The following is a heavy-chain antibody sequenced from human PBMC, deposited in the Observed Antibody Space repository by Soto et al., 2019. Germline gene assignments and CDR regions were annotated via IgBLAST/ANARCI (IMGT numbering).Heavy chain of an antibody. CDR1: GYTFTTYD. D-gene: IGHD3-16*01. Sequence: QVQLVQSGAEVKKPGASVKVSCKSSGYTFTTYDINWVRQATGHGLEWVGKMNPNTGHTVYAQRFQGRVNMTMNTSISTAYMELSSLRSGDTAVYYCARGTFHAFDIWGQGTMVTVSS. J-gene: IGHJ3*02. CDR3: ARGTFHAFDI. CDR2: MNPNTGHT. V-gene: IGHV1-8*01.